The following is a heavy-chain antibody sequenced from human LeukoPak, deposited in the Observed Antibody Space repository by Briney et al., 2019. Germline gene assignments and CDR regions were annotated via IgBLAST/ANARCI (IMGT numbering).Heavy chain of an antibody. CDR1: GFTFSGYG. Sequence: TGGSLRLSCSASGFTFSGYGMHWVRQAPGKGLEWVAVIWHDGSNKYYADSVKGRFTISRDNSKNTLYLQMNSLRADDTAVYYCARDSGGGPDTSGYSGYWGQGTLVTVSS. V-gene: IGHV3-33*01. CDR3: ARDSGGGPDTSGYSGY. J-gene: IGHJ4*02. D-gene: IGHD3-22*01. CDR2: IWHDGSNK.